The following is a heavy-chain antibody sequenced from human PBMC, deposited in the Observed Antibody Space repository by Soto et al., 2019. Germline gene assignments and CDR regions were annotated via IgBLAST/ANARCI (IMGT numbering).Heavy chain of an antibody. CDR1: GFRFSDHS. V-gene: IGHV3-48*02. CDR2: ITSSGDSI. J-gene: IGHJ4*02. D-gene: IGHD4-17*01. CDR3: ARLPKGSTVTS. Sequence: EVQLVESGGGSVHPGGSVRLACAASGFRFSDHSMNWVRQAPGKGLEWVSYITSSGDSIYYADSEKGRFTVSRDNAKNSLFLQMNGLRDEDTAVYYCARLPKGSTVTSWGQGTLVTVSS.